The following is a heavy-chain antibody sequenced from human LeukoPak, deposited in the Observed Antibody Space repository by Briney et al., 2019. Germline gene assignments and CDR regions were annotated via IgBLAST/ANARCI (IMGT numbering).Heavy chain of an antibody. D-gene: IGHD3-22*01. V-gene: IGHV3-30*02. CDR3: ARGPSHSSCYYYYFDY. CDR1: GFTLSSYG. J-gene: IGHJ4*02. Sequence: GGSLRLSCGASGFTLSSYGMHWVRQGPGKGLEWVAFIRHDGSKKYHADSVKGRFTISRDNSKNTLYLQMSSLRAEDTAVYYCARGPSHSSCYYYYFDYWGQGTPVTVSS. CDR2: IRHDGSKK.